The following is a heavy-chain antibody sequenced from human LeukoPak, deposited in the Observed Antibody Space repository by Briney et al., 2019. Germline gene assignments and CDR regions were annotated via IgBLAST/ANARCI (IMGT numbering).Heavy chain of an antibody. CDR2: IGSSSSTI. V-gene: IGHV3-48*04. CDR3: ARDRGSFGVVDF. D-gene: IGHD3-3*01. Sequence: PGGSLTLSCAASGFSFPSHSFHWVRQPPGRGLEWVAYIGSSSSTIYQPKSMKGRFSFCKDNANNSPFMQMASLRVEETAAYFGARDRGSFGVVDFWGQGTLVAVSS. CDR1: GFSFPSHS. J-gene: IGHJ4*02.